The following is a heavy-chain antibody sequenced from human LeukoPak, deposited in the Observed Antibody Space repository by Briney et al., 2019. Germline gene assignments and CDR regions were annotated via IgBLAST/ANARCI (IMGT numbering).Heavy chain of an antibody. CDR2: IYYSGST. V-gene: IGHV4-39*07. Sequence: PSETLSLTCTVSGGSISSSSYYWGWIRQPPGKGLEWIGSIYYSGSTYYNPSLKSRVTISVDTSKNQFSLKLSSVTAADTAVYYCARGAYGSGPFYWGQGTLVTVSS. CDR3: ARGAYGSGPFY. J-gene: IGHJ4*02. CDR1: GGSISSSSYY. D-gene: IGHD3-10*01.